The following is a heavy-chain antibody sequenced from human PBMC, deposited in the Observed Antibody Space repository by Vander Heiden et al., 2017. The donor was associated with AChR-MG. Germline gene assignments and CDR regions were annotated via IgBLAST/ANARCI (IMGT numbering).Heavy chain of an antibody. CDR3: TTVDYDSSGCTYAFDI. Sequence: EVQLVESGGGLVKPGGSLRLSCAASGFTFSNAWMSWVRQAPGKGLEWVGRIKSKTDGGTTEYAAPVKGRFTISRDDSKNTRYLKMNSMNTEDTAVYYCTTVDYDSSGCTYAFDIWGQGTMVTVSS. D-gene: IGHD3-22*01. V-gene: IGHV3-15*01. CDR1: GFTFSNAW. J-gene: IGHJ3*02. CDR2: IKSKTDGGTT.